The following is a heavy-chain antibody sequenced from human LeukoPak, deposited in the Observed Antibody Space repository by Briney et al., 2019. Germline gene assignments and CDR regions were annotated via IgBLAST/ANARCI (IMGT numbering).Heavy chain of an antibody. Sequence: PSETLSLTCTVSGGSISSGDYYWSWIRQPPGKGLEWIGYIYYSGSTYYNPSLKSRVTISVDTSKNQFSLKLSSVTAADTAVYYCASLTRHNWNHDFDYWGQGTLVTVSS. CDR2: IYYSGST. CDR3: ASLTRHNWNHDFDY. CDR1: GGSISSGDYY. D-gene: IGHD1-14*01. V-gene: IGHV4-30-4*01. J-gene: IGHJ4*02.